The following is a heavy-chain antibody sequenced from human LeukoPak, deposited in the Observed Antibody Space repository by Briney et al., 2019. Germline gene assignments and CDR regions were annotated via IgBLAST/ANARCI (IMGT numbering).Heavy chain of an antibody. V-gene: IGHV3-21*01. CDR1: GFTFSSYS. CDR2: ISSSSSYT. Sequence: GGSLRLSCAASGFTFSSYSMNWVRQAPGKGLEWVSSISSSSSYTYYADSVKGGVTISRDNAKNTLYLQMNSLRAEETAVYYCARDTYWGQGTLVTVSS. J-gene: IGHJ4*02. CDR3: ARDTY.